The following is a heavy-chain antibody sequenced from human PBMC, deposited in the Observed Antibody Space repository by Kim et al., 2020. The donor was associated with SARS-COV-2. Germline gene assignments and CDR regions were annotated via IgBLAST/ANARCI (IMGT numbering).Heavy chain of an antibody. CDR3: ARVRRDGFIGVDY. V-gene: IGHV2-70*01. J-gene: IGHJ4*02. Sequence: YSTSLKTRLTIAKDTSKNQVVLTMTNMDPVDTATYYCARVRRDGFIGVDYWGQGTLVTVSS. D-gene: IGHD2-8*01.